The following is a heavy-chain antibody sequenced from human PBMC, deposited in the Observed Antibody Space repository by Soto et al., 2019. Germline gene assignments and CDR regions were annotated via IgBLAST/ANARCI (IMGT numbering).Heavy chain of an antibody. CDR1: GGSIRASY. J-gene: IGHJ5*02. CDR2: IYSTGST. CDR3: AKDEYYDSNNWFDP. Sequence: SETLSLTCTVSGGSIRASYWSWIRRPAGKGLEWIGRIYSTGSTNYNPSFRSRVTMSVDTSKNQFSLKLSSVTAADTAVYYCAKDEYYDSNNWFDPWGQGTLVTVSS. D-gene: IGHD3-22*01. V-gene: IGHV4-4*07.